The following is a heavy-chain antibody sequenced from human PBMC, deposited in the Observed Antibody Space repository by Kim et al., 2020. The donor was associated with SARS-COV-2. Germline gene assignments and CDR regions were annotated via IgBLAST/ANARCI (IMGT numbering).Heavy chain of an antibody. V-gene: IGHV3-7*01. CDR3: VREGNAALYYYDSSGYQDY. Sequence: GGSLRLSCAASGFTFSSYWMSWVRQAPGKGLEWVANIKQDGSEKYYVDSVKGRFTISRDNAKNSLYLQMNSLRAEDTAVYYCVREGNAALYYYDSSGYQDYWGQGTLVTVSS. CDR1: GFTFSSYW. D-gene: IGHD3-22*01. CDR2: IKQDGSEK. J-gene: IGHJ4*02.